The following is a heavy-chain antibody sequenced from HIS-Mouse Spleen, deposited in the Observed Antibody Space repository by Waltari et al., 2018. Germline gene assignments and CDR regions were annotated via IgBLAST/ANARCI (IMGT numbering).Heavy chain of an antibody. Sequence: EVQLVESGGGLVQPGGSLRLSCAASGFTFRSYSMNWVRQAPGKGLEWVSYISSSSSTIYYADSVKGRFTISRDNAKNSLYLQMNSLRDEDTAVYYCARVFMRSSDAFDIWGQGTMVTVSS. CDR3: ARVFMRSSDAFDI. J-gene: IGHJ3*02. D-gene: IGHD1-26*01. V-gene: IGHV3-48*02. CDR2: ISSSSSTI. CDR1: GFTFRSYS.